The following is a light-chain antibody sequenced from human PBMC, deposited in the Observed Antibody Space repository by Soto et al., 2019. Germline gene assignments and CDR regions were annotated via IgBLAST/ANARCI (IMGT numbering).Light chain of an antibody. CDR3: QQYVGSLT. CDR2: GAS. J-gene: IGKJ4*01. V-gene: IGKV3-20*01. Sequence: EIVLTQSPGTLSLSPGERATLSCRASQSVSNKYLACYQQKPGQAPGLLIDGASSRATDIPDRFSGSGSGTDFTLTISILEPEDFAVYYCQQYVGSLTFGGGTKVDIK. CDR1: QSVSNKY.